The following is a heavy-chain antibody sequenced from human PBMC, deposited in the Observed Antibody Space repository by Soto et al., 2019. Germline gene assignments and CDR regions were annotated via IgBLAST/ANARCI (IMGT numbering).Heavy chain of an antibody. CDR3: GKEATNLQWELFHFET. V-gene: IGHV3-72*01. J-gene: IGHJ4*02. CDR1: GFSFSDHY. Sequence: GGSLRLSCAASGFSFSDHYMDWFRQAPGKGLEWLGRIRNKANGYTTEYAASVRGRISISRDDSKNSLFLQVTNLKFEDTGGYFCGKEATNLQWELFHFETGGQGNLGTV. CDR2: IRNKANGYTT. D-gene: IGHD1-26*01.